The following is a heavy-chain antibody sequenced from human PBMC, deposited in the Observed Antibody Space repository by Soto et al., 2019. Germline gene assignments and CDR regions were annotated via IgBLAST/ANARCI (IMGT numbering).Heavy chain of an antibody. CDR1: GGSISSGGYY. CDR3: ARQGGLSGSYYEIDY. Sequence: QVQLQESGPGLVKPSQTLSLTCTVSGGSISSGGYYWSWIRQHPGKGLEWIGYTYYSGSTYYNPSLKSRVTISVDTSKNQFSLKLSSVTAADTAVYYCARQGGLSGSYYEIDYWGQGTLVTVSS. V-gene: IGHV4-31*03. CDR2: TYYSGST. D-gene: IGHD1-26*01. J-gene: IGHJ4*02.